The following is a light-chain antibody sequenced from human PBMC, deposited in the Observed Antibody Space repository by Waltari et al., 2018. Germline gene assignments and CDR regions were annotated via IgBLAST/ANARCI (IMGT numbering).Light chain of an antibody. CDR1: SSDVGGYNY. Sequence: QSALTQPPSASGSPGQSVTISCTGTSSDVGGYNYVSWYQRQPGKAPKRQFYEVTKRPAGVPGRFSGSMSGNTAFLTVSGLQAEDEGDYYCDSYAGTKTLLFGGGTKLTVL. CDR2: EVT. V-gene: IGLV2-8*01. J-gene: IGLJ2*01. CDR3: DSYAGTKTLL.